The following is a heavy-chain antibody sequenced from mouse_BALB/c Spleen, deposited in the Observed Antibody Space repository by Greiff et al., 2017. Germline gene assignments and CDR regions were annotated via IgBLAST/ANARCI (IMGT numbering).Heavy chain of an antibody. CDR3: ARSGGGDYYAMDY. CDR2: ISSGGST. Sequence: EVQLVESGGGLVKPGGSLKLSCAASGFTFSSYAMSWVRQTPEKRLEWVASISSGGSTYYPDSVKGRFTISRDNARNILYLQMSSLRSEDTAMYYCARSGGGDYYAMDYWGQGTSVTVSS. CDR1: GFTFSSYA. J-gene: IGHJ4*01. V-gene: IGHV5-6-5*01. D-gene: IGHD1-1*02.